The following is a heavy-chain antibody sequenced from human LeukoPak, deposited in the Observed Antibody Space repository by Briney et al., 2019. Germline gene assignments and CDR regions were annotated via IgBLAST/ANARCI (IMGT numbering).Heavy chain of an antibody. CDR1: GYTFTSYY. CDR2: INPSGGRT. J-gene: IGHJ5*02. CDR3: ARDNSVGDNAWWFDP. Sequence: ASVKVSCKASGYTFTSYYMHWVRQAPGQGLEWMGIINPSGGRTNYAQKFQGRVTMTRDMSTSTVYMEVSSLRSEDTAIYYCARDNSVGDNAWWFDPWGQGTLVTVSS. V-gene: IGHV1-46*01. D-gene: IGHD1-26*01.